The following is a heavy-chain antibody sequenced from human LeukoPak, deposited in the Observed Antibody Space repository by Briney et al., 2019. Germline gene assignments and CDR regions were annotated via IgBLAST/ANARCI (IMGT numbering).Heavy chain of an antibody. V-gene: IGHV3-21*01. CDR2: ISSTSHYI. CDR1: GFTFNTYS. CDR3: ARDTPGGYCTSTSCYQYYGMDV. J-gene: IGHJ6*04. D-gene: IGHD2-2*01. Sequence: PGGSLRLSCVASGFTFNTYSMNWVRQAPGKGLEWVSSISSTSHYIFYADSVRGRFTISRDNAKSSLYLQMSSLRAEDTAVYYCARDTPGGYCTSTSCYQYYGMDVWGKGTTVTVPS.